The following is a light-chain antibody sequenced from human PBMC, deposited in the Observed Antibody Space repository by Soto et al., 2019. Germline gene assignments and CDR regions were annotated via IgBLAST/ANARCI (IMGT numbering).Light chain of an antibody. Sequence: DIVMTQSPDSLAVSLGERATINCKSSQSVLYSSNNKNYLAWYQQKPGQPPKLLIYWASTRECGVPDRFSGSGSGTDFTLTIISLQDEDVAVYYCQQYYSTPRTFGQGTKVEIK. CDR2: WAS. CDR3: QQYYSTPRT. J-gene: IGKJ1*01. V-gene: IGKV4-1*01. CDR1: QSVLYSSNNKNY.